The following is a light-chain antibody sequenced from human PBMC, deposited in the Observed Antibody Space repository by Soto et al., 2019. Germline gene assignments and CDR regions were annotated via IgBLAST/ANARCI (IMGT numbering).Light chain of an antibody. CDR1: STDVGNYNY. CDR3: SSYAGSNNWV. Sequence: QSALTQPPSASGSPGQSLTISCTGTSTDVGNYNYVSWYQQHPGKAPKLMISDVNRRPSGVPDRFSGSKSGNTASLTVSGLQAEDEADYYCSSYAGSNNWVVGGGTKLTVL. CDR2: DVN. J-gene: IGLJ3*02. V-gene: IGLV2-8*01.